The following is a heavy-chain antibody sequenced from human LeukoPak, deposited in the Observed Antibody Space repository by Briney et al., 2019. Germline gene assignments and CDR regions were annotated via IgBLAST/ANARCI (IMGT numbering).Heavy chain of an antibody. D-gene: IGHD3-16*01. J-gene: IGHJ4*02. Sequence: ASVKVSCKASGYTFTGYYMYWVRQAPGQGLEWMGWINPNSGGTNYAQKFQGRVTMTSDTSISTAYMELSRLRSDDTAVYYCATSTGTTFGLSDYWGQGTLVTVSS. CDR3: ATSTGTTFGLSDY. V-gene: IGHV1-2*02. CDR1: GYTFTGYY. CDR2: INPNSGGT.